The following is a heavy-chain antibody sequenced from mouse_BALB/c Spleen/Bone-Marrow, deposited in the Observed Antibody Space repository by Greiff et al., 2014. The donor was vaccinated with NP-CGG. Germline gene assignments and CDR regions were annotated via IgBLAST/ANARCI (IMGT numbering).Heavy chain of an antibody. Sequence: QVQLQQSGPELAKPGASVKMSCKASGYTFTDTWIHWIKQRPGQGLEWIGYINPSTGYAEYNQNFKDKATLTVDKSSSTAYMQLSSLTSEDSAVYYCARDYWGQGTTHTVSS. CDR3: ARDY. CDR1: GYTFTDTW. V-gene: IGHV1-7*01. CDR2: INPSTGYA. J-gene: IGHJ2*01.